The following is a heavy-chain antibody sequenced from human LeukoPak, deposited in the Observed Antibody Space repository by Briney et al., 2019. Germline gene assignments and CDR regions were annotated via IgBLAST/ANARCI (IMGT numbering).Heavy chain of an antibody. D-gene: IGHD6-19*01. CDR1: GSFISSYW. CDR3: ARREAVAGSFFDY. V-gene: IGHV5-51*01. CDR2: IYTGDYYT. Sequence: GASLQISAAGGGSFISSYWIGLGRPLAGKVLEGVGIIYTGDYYTTDSAALQGQVTISADKSISTAYLQLSSLKASDTAMYYCARREAVAGSFFDYWGQGTLVTVSS. J-gene: IGHJ4*02.